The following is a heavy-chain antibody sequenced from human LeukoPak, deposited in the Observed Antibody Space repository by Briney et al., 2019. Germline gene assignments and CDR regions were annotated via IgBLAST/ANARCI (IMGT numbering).Heavy chain of an antibody. CDR1: GYNFINYY. J-gene: IGHJ4*02. Sequence: GASVKVSCKASGYNFINYYIHWVRQAPGQGLEWMGWINPNSGGTNYAQKFQGRVTMTRDTSITTASMELSSLRSDDTAVYYCARDPHIYSSTWEPLVYWGQGTLVIVSS. V-gene: IGHV1-2*02. D-gene: IGHD2-2*01. CDR3: ARDPHIYSSTWEPLVY. CDR2: INPNSGGT.